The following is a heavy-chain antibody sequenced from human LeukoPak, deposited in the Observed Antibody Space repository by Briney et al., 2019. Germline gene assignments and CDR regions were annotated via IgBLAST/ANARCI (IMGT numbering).Heavy chain of an antibody. V-gene: IGHV4-59*12. CDR2: ISDIGSI. D-gene: IGHD2-2*01. J-gene: IGHJ4*02. CDR1: GGSISSYY. Sequence: SETLSLTCTVSGGSISSYYWSWIRQPPGKGLEWIAYISDIGSINYNPSLKSRVTISLDTSKNQFSLKLSSVTAADTAVYYCARARRISIVVVPAAFDYWGQGTLVTVSS. CDR3: ARARRISIVVVPAAFDY.